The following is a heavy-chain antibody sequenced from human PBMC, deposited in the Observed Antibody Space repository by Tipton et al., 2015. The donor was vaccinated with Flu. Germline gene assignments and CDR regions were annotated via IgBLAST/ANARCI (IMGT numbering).Heavy chain of an antibody. D-gene: IGHD2-2*01. CDR1: GFTFSNYA. CDR2: ITGSGGST. J-gene: IGHJ3*02. V-gene: IGHV3-23*01. Sequence: GSLRLSCAGSGFTFSNYAVNWVRQAPGKGLEWVSGITGSGGSTFYADSVKGRFIISRDNSKNTMNLQMNSLRVEDTAVYYCAKEIFTTSRGTFDIWGQGTTVTVSS. CDR3: AKEIFTTSRGTFDI.